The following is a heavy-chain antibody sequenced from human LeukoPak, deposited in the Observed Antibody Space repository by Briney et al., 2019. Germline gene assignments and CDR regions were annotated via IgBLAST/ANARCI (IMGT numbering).Heavy chain of an antibody. Sequence: GGSLRLSCAASGFTFSSYGMHWVRQAPGKGLEWVAVIWYDGSNKYYADSVKGRFTISRDNSKNTLYLQMNSLRAEDTAVYYCARDAMIVVVSNWFDPWGQGTLVTVSS. V-gene: IGHV3-33*01. CDR3: ARDAMIVVVSNWFDP. CDR1: GFTFSSYG. D-gene: IGHD3-22*01. J-gene: IGHJ5*02. CDR2: IWYDGSNK.